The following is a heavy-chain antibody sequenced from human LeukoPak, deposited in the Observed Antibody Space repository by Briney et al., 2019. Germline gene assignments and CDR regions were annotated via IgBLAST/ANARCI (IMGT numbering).Heavy chain of an antibody. V-gene: IGHV3-33*01. CDR3: GRGLAGGFDY. J-gene: IGHJ4*02. Sequence: PGGSLRLSRAASGFTFSSYGMHWVRQAPGKGLEWVAVIWYDGSNKYYADSVKGRFTISRDNSKNTLYLQMNSLRAEDTAVYYLGRGLAGGFDYWGQGTLVTVSS. CDR1: GFTFSSYG. CDR2: IWYDGSNK. D-gene: IGHD3-16*01.